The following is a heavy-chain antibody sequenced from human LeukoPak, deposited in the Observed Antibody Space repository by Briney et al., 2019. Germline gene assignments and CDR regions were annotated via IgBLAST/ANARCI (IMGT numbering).Heavy chain of an antibody. V-gene: IGHV3-48*04. J-gene: IGHJ4*02. CDR1: GFPFSDYS. D-gene: IGHD1-1*01. CDR2: IGISSGNT. Sequence: QSGGSLRLSCTASGFPFSDYSMNWVRQAPGKGLEWISYIGISSGNTKYADSVKGRFTISADNARNSLYLQMNSLLVEDTAVYYCARDHNYAFDNWGQGTLVSVSS. CDR3: ARDHNYAFDN.